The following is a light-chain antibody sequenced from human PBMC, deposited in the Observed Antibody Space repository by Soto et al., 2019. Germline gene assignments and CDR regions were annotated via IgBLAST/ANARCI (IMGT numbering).Light chain of an antibody. CDR2: DVS. Sequence: QSVLTQPRSASGSPGQSVTISCTGTSCDFGGYNDVSWYQQHPGKAPKLMIYDVSKRPSGVPDRFSGSKSGNTASLTISGLLAEDEADYYCGSYADTYNVWVFGGGTKLTVL. V-gene: IGLV2-11*01. CDR1: SCDFGGYND. J-gene: IGLJ3*02. CDR3: GSYADTYNVWV.